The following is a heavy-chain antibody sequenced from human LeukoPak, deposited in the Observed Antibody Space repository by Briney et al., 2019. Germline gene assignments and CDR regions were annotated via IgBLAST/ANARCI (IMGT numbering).Heavy chain of an antibody. D-gene: IGHD2-8*01. V-gene: IGHV1-2*02. J-gene: IGHJ4*02. CDR1: GYTFTGYY. Sequence: SVKVSCKASGYTFTGYYMHWVRQAPGQGLEWMGWINPNSGGTNYAQKFQGRVTMTRDTSISTAYMELSSLRSEDTAVYYCARGLRSLGYCTNGVCLYYFDYWGQGTLVTVSS. CDR3: ARGLRSLGYCTNGVCLYYFDY. CDR2: INPNSGGT.